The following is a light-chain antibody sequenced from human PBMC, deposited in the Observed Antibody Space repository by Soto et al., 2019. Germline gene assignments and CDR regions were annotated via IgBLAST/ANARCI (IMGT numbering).Light chain of an antibody. CDR1: PDIRSS. CDR3: QQLNRAPFT. CDR2: TVS. Sequence: DIQLTQSPSFLSASVGDRLTITCRASPDIRSSLAWYQQKPGKAPNLLIYTVSTLQSGVPSRSSGSRSGTECTRTISSRQPEDFATYNWQQLNRAPFTVGGRTKVEI. J-gene: IGKJ4*01. V-gene: IGKV1-9*01.